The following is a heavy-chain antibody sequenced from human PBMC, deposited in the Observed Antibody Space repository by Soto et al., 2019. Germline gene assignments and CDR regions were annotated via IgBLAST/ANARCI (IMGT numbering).Heavy chain of an antibody. V-gene: IGHV4-39*01. CDR1: GGSISSSSYY. CDR3: ARHRLQNPKRDTAITPFDP. D-gene: IGHD5-18*01. J-gene: IGHJ5*02. Sequence: SETLSLTCTVSGGSISSSSYYWGWIRQPPGKGLEWIGSIYYSGSTYYNPSLKSRVTISVDTSKNQFSLKLSSVTAADTAVYYCARHRLQNPKRDTAITPFDPWGQGTLVTVSS. CDR2: IYYSGST.